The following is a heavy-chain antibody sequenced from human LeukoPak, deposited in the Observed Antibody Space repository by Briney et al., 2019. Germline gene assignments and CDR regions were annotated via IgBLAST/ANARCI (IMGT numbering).Heavy chain of an antibody. CDR3: ARGWEWLVATSYYFDY. CDR1: GFTFSSYA. D-gene: IGHD6-19*01. CDR2: ISYDGSNK. V-gene: IGHV3-30*04. Sequence: AGGSLRLSCAASGFTFSSYAMHWVRQAPGKGLEWVAVISYDGSNKYYANSVKGRFTISRDNSKNTLYLQMNSLRAEDTAVYYCARGWEWLVATSYYFDYWGQETLVTVSS. J-gene: IGHJ4*02.